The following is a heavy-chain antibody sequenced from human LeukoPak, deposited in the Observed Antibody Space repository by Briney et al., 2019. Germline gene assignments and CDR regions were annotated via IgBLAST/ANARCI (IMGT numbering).Heavy chain of an antibody. D-gene: IGHD7-27*01. V-gene: IGHV3-15*07. CDR1: GLSFRDAW. CDR3: TTEYWGSNY. J-gene: IGHJ4*02. CDR2: IKSNTNGGAT. Sequence: GGSLRLSCAASGLSFRDAWMNWVRQAPGKGLEWVGLIKSNTNGGATAYAAPVKGRFTISRDDSKNTLYLQMDSLKTEDTGVYYCTTEYWGSNYWGQGTLVTVSS.